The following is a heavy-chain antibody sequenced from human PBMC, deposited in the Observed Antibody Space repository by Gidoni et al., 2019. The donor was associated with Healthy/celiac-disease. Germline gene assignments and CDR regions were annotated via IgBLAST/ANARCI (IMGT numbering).Heavy chain of an antibody. J-gene: IGHJ4*02. V-gene: IGHV4-38-2*02. D-gene: IGHD6-19*01. CDR1: GYSISSGYY. CDR3: ARGVSSPYY. CDR2: IDHRGST. Sequence: QVPLQEPRPGLVTPSETLSLTFPVSGYSISSGYYCGWIRQPPGKGMEWIGSIDHRGSTYYRPTLKSRETISVDTSKNQRSLKLSSVTAADTAVYYWARGVSSPYYWGQGTLVTVSS.